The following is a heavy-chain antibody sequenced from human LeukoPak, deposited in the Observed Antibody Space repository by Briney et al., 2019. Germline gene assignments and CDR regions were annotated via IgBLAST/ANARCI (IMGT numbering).Heavy chain of an antibody. D-gene: IGHD3-9*01. Sequence: ASVKVSCKASGYTFTSYGISWVRQAPGQGLEWMGWISAYNGNTNYAQKLQGRVTMTTDTSTSTAYIELRSLRSDDTAVYYCARDDWGPSDAFDIWGQGTMVTVSS. CDR3: ARDDWGPSDAFDI. CDR2: ISAYNGNT. V-gene: IGHV1-18*01. J-gene: IGHJ3*02. CDR1: GYTFTSYG.